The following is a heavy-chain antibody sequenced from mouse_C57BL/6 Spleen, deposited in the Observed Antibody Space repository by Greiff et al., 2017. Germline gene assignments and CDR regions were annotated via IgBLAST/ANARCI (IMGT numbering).Heavy chain of an antibody. D-gene: IGHD2-13*01. CDR3: ARDQGDRFAY. CDR1: GYSITSGYY. Sequence: DVQLVESGPGLVKPSQSLSLTCSVTGYSITSGYYWNWIRQFPGNKLEWMGYISYDGSNNYNPSLKNRISITRDTSKNQFFLKLNSVTTEDTATYYCARDQGDRFAYWGQGALGTVSA. J-gene: IGHJ3*01. V-gene: IGHV3-6*01. CDR2: ISYDGSN.